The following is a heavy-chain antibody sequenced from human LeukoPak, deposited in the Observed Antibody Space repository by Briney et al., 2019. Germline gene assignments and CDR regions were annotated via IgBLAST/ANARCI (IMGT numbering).Heavy chain of an antibody. J-gene: IGHJ4*02. CDR3: ARHTYYYDSSGYYYAGSYYFDY. D-gene: IGHD3-22*01. Sequence: SVKVSCKASGGTFSSYAIIWVRQAPGQGLEWMGGIIPIFGTANYAQKFQGRVTITTDESTSTAYMELSSLRSEDTAVYYCARHTYYYDSSGYYYAGSYYFDYWGQGTLVTVSS. CDR1: GGTFSSYA. CDR2: IIPIFGTA. V-gene: IGHV1-69*05.